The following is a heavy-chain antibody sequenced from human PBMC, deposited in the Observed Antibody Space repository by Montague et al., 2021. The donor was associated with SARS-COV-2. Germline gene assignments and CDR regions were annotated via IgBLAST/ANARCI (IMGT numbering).Heavy chain of an antibody. CDR2: LYYSGGI. D-gene: IGHD3-10*02. V-gene: IGHV4-59*11. CDR1: GGSMSDHY. J-gene: IGHJ5*02. Sequence: SETLSLTCTVSGGSMSDHYWTWIRQTPGKGLEWLAYLYYSGGIKSNASLKSRVTMSVDTSKNQFSLKLTSVTAADTAVYYCARAVSVRSAVNWFDPWGQGTLVTVSS. CDR3: ARAVSVRSAVNWFDP.